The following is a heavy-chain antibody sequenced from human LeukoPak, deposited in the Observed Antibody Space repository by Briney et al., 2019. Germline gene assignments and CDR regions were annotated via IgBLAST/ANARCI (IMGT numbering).Heavy chain of an antibody. CDR3: AKAYFVQAMDIIDY. J-gene: IGHJ4*02. CDR2: ISGSGGST. CDR1: GFTFSSYA. Sequence: GGSLRLSCAASGFTFSSYAMSWVRQAPGKGLEWVSVISGSGGSTYYADSAKGRFTISRDNSKNTLYLQMNSLRAEDTAVYYCAKAYFVQAMDIIDYWGQGTLVTVSS. D-gene: IGHD5-18*01. V-gene: IGHV3-23*01.